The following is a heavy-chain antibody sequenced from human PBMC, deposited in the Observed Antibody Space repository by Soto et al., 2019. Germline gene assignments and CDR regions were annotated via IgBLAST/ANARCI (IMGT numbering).Heavy chain of an antibody. CDR1: GFTFSSYG. D-gene: IGHD5-12*01. CDR3: AAGAGGYDYLDY. J-gene: IGHJ4*02. CDR2: ISYDGSNK. V-gene: IGHV3-30*03. Sequence: QVQLVESGGGVVQPGRSLRLSCAASGFTFSSYGMHWVRQAPGKGLEWVAVISYDGSNKYYADSVKGRFTISRDNSKNTLYLQMNSLRAEDTAVYYCAAGAGGYDYLDYWGQGTLVTVSS.